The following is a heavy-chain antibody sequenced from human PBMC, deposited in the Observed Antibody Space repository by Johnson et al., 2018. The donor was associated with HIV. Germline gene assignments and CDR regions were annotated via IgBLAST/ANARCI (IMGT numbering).Heavy chain of an antibody. CDR3: ASGRISMTVVDIRRGGVDI. Sequence: QMLLVESGGGVVQPGRSLKLSCAASGLNFSDFSMHWVRKAPGEGLEWVAVISSAGGAESYADSVKGSFHISRDNSNNTLYLQMSSLRVVDTAVYVCASGRISMTVVDIRRGGVDIWGQGTKVTVSS. CDR2: ISSAGGAE. CDR1: GLNFSDFS. J-gene: IGHJ3*02. V-gene: IGHV3-30-3*01. D-gene: IGHD3-22*01.